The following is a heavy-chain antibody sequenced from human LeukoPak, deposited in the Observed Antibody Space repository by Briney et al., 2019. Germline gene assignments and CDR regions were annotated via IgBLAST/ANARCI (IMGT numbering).Heavy chain of an antibody. CDR2: ISYDGSNK. J-gene: IGHJ3*02. CDR3: ARDEDAFDI. CDR1: GFTFSSYA. Sequence: GGSLRLSCAASGFTFSSYAMHWVRQAPGKGLEWVAVISYDGSNKYYADSVKGRFTISRDNSKNTLYLQMNSLRAEDTAVYYCARDEDAFDIWGQGTMVTVSS. V-gene: IGHV3-30*04.